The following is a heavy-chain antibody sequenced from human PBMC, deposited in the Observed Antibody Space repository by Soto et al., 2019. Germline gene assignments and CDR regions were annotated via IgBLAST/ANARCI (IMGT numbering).Heavy chain of an antibody. CDR2: INPSGGAT. CDR3: ARYLTGDQVFDY. V-gene: IGHV1-46*01. J-gene: IGHJ4*02. D-gene: IGHD3-9*01. Sequence: GXSVKVPCKASGYPFTSDYIHWVRQAPGQGLEWMGIINPSGGATSYTPKFQGRVTMTKDTSTSSVYMELSSLRSEDTAIYYCARYLTGDQVFDYCGQGTQVTVSS. CDR1: GYPFTSDY.